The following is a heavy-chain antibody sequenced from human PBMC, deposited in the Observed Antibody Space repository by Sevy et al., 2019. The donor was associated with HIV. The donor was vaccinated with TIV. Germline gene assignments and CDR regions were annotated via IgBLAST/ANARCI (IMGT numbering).Heavy chain of an antibody. CDR2: IKQDGSEK. D-gene: IGHD2-15*01. V-gene: IGHV3-7*01. J-gene: IGHJ3*02. CDR1: GFTFSSYW. Sequence: GGSLRLSCAASGFTFSSYWMSWVRQAPGKGLEWVANIKQDGSEKYYVDSVKGRFTISRDNAKNSLYLQMNSLRAEDTAVYYCARDYCSGGSCYPLGDAFDIWGQGTMVTVSS. CDR3: ARDYCSGGSCYPLGDAFDI.